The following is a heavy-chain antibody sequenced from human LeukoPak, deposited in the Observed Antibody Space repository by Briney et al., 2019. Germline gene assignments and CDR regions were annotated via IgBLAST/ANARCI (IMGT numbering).Heavy chain of an antibody. J-gene: IGHJ4*02. CDR1: GFTFSDYY. CDR2: ISSSGSTI. V-gene: IGHV3-11*01. Sequence: GGSLRLSCAASGFTFSDYYMSWIRQAPGKGLEWVSYISSSGSTIYYADSVKGRFTISRDNAKNSLYLQMNSLRAEDTAVYYCARDGHYYDSSGYPDDYWGQGTLVTVSP. CDR3: ARDGHYYDSSGYPDDY. D-gene: IGHD3-22*01.